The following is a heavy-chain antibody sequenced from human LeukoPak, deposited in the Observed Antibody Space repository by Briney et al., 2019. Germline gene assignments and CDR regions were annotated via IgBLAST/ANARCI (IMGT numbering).Heavy chain of an antibody. CDR1: GFTFDDYA. Sequence: GGSLRLSCAASGFTFDDYAMHWVRQAPGKGLEWVSGISWNSGSIGYADSVKGRFTISRDNAKNSLYLQMNSLRAEDTALYYCAKVKVKGYCSGGSCYGFDYWGQGTLVTVSS. J-gene: IGHJ4*02. CDR2: ISWNSGSI. CDR3: AKVKVKGYCSGGSCYGFDY. D-gene: IGHD2-15*01. V-gene: IGHV3-9*01.